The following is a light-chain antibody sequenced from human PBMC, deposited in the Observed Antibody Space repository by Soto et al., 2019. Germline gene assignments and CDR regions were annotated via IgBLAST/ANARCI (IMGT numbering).Light chain of an antibody. Sequence: DIQMTQSPSSLSASVGDRVTITCRASQSISSYLNWYQQKPGKAPKLLIYAASSLQSGVPSRFRGSESGTDWTLTISSLQPEDFATYYCQHSYSTPRTFGQGTKVDIK. J-gene: IGKJ1*01. V-gene: IGKV1-39*01. CDR3: QHSYSTPRT. CDR1: QSISSY. CDR2: AAS.